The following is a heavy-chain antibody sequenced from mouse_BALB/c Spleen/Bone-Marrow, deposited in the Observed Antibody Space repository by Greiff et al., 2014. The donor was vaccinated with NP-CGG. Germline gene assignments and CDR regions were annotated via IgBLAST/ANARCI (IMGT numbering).Heavy chain of an antibody. CDR3: ARSSSYDYDVGFAY. Sequence: EVMLVESGPGLVKPSQSLSLTCIVTGYSITRDYAWNWIRQLPGDKLEWIGYISYSGSTTYNPSLESRISITRDTSKNQFFLQLNSVTTEDTATYYCARSSSYDYDVGFAYWGQGTLVTVSA. J-gene: IGHJ3*01. V-gene: IGHV3-2*02. D-gene: IGHD2-4*01. CDR1: GYSITRDYA. CDR2: ISYSGST.